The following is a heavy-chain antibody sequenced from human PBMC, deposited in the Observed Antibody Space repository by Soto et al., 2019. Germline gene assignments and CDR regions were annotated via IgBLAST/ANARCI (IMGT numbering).Heavy chain of an antibody. CDR3: ARDFYDSVGYTWFDS. Sequence: SETLSLTCTVSGDTSTSYYWGWIRQAPGKGLEWIGHIHNSGASTHNPSLNGRVTISIDMSKKQFSLKLTSLTSADTAVYYCARDFYDSVGYTWFDSWSQGTLVTVSS. V-gene: IGHV4-59*01. D-gene: IGHD3-22*01. J-gene: IGHJ5*01. CDR2: IHNSGAS. CDR1: GDTSTSYY.